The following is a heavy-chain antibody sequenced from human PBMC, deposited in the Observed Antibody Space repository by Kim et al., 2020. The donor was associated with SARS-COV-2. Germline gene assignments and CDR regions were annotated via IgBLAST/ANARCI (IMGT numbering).Heavy chain of an antibody. Sequence: GGSLRLSCAASGSTFGSYAMHWVRQAPGKGLEWVANIYFDGSKHSYADSVKGRFTISRDNSKNTLFLQMNSLRGDDTAVYYCARRGEGPYYFDTWGQGTLVTVSS. D-gene: IGHD3-16*01. V-gene: IGHV3-33*01. CDR3: ARRGEGPYYFDT. CDR2: IYFDGSKH. CDR1: GSTFGSYA. J-gene: IGHJ4*02.